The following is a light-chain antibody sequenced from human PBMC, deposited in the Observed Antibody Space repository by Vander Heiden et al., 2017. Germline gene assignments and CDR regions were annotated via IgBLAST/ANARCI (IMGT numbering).Light chain of an antibody. V-gene: IGLV3-21*02. CDR1: HIGSKS. J-gene: IGLJ7*01. CDR2: HDS. CDR3: QVWDTTADQGV. Sequence: SYVLTQPPSVAVAPGQTARIPCGGNHIGSKSVHCYQQKPGRAPVVVVNHDSDRPSGIPARFSGSNSGNTATLTISRVEAGDEADYYCQVWDTTADQGVFGGGTQLTVL.